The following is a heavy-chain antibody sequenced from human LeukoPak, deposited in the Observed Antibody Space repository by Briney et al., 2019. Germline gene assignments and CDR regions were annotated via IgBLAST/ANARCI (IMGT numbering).Heavy chain of an antibody. D-gene: IGHD3-3*01. CDR1: GYTFTGYY. Sequence: ASVKVSCKASGYTFTGYYMHWVRQAPGQGLEWMGWINPNSGGTNYAQKFQGRVTITRNTSISTAYMELSSLRSEDTAVYYCARGLRFLEWLFDYWGQGTLVTVSS. CDR3: ARGLRFLEWLFDY. J-gene: IGHJ4*02. V-gene: IGHV1-2*02. CDR2: INPNSGGT.